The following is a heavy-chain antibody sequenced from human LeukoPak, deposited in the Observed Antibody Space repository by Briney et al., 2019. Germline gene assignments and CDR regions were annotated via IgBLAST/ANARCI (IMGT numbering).Heavy chain of an antibody. CDR3: GQDPNGNYIGAFDF. Sequence: PGGSLRLSCAASRLIFHNYALVWIRRAPGKGPEWVSAILGGGGTFYADAVKGRFTISRDNSKNTLYLQMNSLRAEDTATYYCGQDPNGNYIGAFDFWGRGTMVTVSS. CDR2: ILGGGGT. CDR1: RLIFHNYA. D-gene: IGHD4-17*01. V-gene: IGHV3-23*01. J-gene: IGHJ3*01.